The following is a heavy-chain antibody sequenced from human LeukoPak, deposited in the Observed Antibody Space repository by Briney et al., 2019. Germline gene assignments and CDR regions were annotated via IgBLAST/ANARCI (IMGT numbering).Heavy chain of an antibody. CDR2: ISSSGSTI. J-gene: IGHJ3*01. CDR3: ARAPPEYYYDSSGQQVAFDV. V-gene: IGHV3-48*03. Sequence: GGSLRLSCAASGFTFSSYEMNWVRQAPGKGLERVSYISSSGSTIYYADSVKGRFTISRDNAKNSLYLQMNSLRAEDTAVYYCARAPPEYYYDSSGQQVAFDVWGQGTMVTVSS. CDR1: GFTFSSYE. D-gene: IGHD3-22*01.